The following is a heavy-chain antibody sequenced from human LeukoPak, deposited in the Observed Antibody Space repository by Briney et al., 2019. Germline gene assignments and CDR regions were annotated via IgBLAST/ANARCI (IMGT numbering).Heavy chain of an antibody. CDR1: GGSISSSSYY. CDR3: AGISSGYPPSRQNAFDI. D-gene: IGHD3-22*01. J-gene: IGHJ3*02. Sequence: SETLSLTCTVSGGSISSSSYYWGWIRQPPGKGLEWIGSLYYSGSTNYNLSLKSRVTMSVDTSKNQFSLKLSSVTAADTAVYYCAGISSGYPPSRQNAFDIWGQGTMVTVSS. CDR2: LYYSGST. V-gene: IGHV4-39*07.